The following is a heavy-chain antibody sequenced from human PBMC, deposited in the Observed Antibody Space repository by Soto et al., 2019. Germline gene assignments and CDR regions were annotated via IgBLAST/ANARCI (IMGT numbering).Heavy chain of an antibody. Sequence: EVQLLESGGGLVQPGGSLRLSCAASGFTFTTYAMSWVRQAPGKGLEWVSGVTDSGGKTYYADSVKGRFTISRDNSKNTLYLQMNSLRAEDTAVYYCAKGFIVAATTPEFYYWGQGTLVTVSS. CDR3: AKGFIVAATTPEFYY. D-gene: IGHD1-26*01. CDR1: GFTFTTYA. V-gene: IGHV3-23*01. CDR2: VTDSGGKT. J-gene: IGHJ4*02.